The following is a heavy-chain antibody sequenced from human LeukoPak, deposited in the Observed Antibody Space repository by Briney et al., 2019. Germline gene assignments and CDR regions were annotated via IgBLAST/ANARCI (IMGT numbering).Heavy chain of an antibody. V-gene: IGHV4-39*07. CDR3: ARDWGQWLGYYFDY. Sequence: SETLSLTCTVSGGSISSSSYYWGWIHQPPGKGLEWIGSIYYSGSTYYNPSLKSRVTISVDTSKNQFSLKLSSVTAADTAVYYCARDWGQWLGYYFDYWGQGTLVTVSS. CDR1: GGSISSSSYY. D-gene: IGHD6-19*01. J-gene: IGHJ4*02. CDR2: IYYSGST.